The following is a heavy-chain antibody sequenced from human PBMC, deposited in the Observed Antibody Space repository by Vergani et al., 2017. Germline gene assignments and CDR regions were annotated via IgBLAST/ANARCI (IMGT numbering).Heavy chain of an antibody. CDR1: VYSLTELT. Sequence: QVQLGQSGSEVRKPVASVKVSCQVSVYSLTELTIHWVRQAPGKGLEWMGGFDPEHGEVTFAHHIQGRVTMTEDRSTDTAYMELSSLRPEDTALYYCAIVTDCYDSSGYYLDYWGQGTLVTVSS. CDR2: FDPEHGEV. CDR3: AIVTDCYDSSGYYLDY. D-gene: IGHD3-22*01. J-gene: IGHJ4*02. V-gene: IGHV1-24*01.